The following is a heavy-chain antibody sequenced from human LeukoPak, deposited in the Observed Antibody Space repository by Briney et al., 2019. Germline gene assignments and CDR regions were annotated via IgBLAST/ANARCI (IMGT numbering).Heavy chain of an antibody. V-gene: IGHV3-30*02. D-gene: IGHD3-10*01. CDR3: AKDRVGYYGLGSYFDY. CDR2: IRYDGSNK. J-gene: IGHJ4*02. Sequence: GGSLRLSCAASGFTFSSYGMHWVRQAPGKGLEWVAFIRYDGSNKYYADSVKGRFTISRDNSKNTLYLQMNSLRAEDTAVYYCAKDRVGYYGLGSYFDYWGQGTLVTVSS. CDR1: GFTFSSYG.